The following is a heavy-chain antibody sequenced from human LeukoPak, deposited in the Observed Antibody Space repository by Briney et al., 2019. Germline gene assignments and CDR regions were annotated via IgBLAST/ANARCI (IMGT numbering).Heavy chain of an antibody. J-gene: IGHJ5*02. CDR3: AKDTSSSWGSNWFDP. D-gene: IGHD6-13*01. Sequence: GGSLRLSCAASGFTFSSYGMHWVRQAPGKGLEGVAVISYDGSNKYYADSVKGRFTISRDNSKNTLYLQMNSLRAEDTAVYYCAKDTSSSWGSNWFDPWGQGTLVTVSS. V-gene: IGHV3-30*18. CDR1: GFTFSSYG. CDR2: ISYDGSNK.